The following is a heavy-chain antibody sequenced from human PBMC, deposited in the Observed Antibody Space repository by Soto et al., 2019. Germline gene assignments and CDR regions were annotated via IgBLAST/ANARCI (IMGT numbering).Heavy chain of an antibody. J-gene: IGHJ4*02. CDR2: VFYTGGT. V-gene: IGHV4-59*02. D-gene: IGHD6-19*01. CDR1: GGSVSSDS. Sequence: SETLSLTCSVSGGSVSSDSWSWIRQRPGKRLEWLGYVFYTGGTQYNPSLKSRVTISIDKSKNQFSLKLNSLTAADTAVYYCARRPRSATGWYFFDYWGQGTLVTVSS. CDR3: ARRPRSATGWYFFDY.